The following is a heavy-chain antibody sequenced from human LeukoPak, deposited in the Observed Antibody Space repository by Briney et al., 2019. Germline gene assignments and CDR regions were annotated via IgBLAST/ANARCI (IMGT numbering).Heavy chain of an antibody. J-gene: IGHJ4*02. CDR1: GGSLSTTSYY. Sequence: SETLSLTCNVSGGSLSTTSYYWGWIRQSPGKGLELIASMYYAGSTYYNPSLKSRVTISIDTSKNQVSMNLTSVTAADTAVYYCASRPPVSGYVVSWGQGTLVTVSS. CDR3: ASRPPVSGYVVS. V-gene: IGHV4-39*01. D-gene: IGHD5-12*01. CDR2: MYYAGST.